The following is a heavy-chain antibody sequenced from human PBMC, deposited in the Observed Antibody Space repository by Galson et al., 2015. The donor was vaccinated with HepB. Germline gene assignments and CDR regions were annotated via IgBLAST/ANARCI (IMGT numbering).Heavy chain of an antibody. J-gene: IGHJ4*02. CDR1: GFTFSNYA. CDR3: AKGRYASRSHFDS. CDR2: ISASGAGT. Sequence: SLRLSCAASGFTFSNYAMSWVRQARGKGLEWVSTISASGAGTKYAESVNGRFTISRDNANNTLSLQMTSPRDEDTALYFCAKGRYASRSHFDSWGQGALVTVSS. D-gene: IGHD3-16*01. V-gene: IGHV3-23*01.